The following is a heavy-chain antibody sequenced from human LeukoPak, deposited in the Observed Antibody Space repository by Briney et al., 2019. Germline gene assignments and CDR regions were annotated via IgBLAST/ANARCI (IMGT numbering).Heavy chain of an antibody. J-gene: IGHJ4*02. CDR3: AKMGYCSGGSCSCFDY. D-gene: IGHD2-15*01. V-gene: IGHV3-23*01. CDR2: ISGSGGST. Sequence: HPGGSLRLSCAASGFTFSSYAMSWVRQAPGKGLEWDSAISGSGGSTYYADSVKGRFTISRDNSKNTLYLQMNSLRAEDTAVYYCAKMGYCSGGSCSCFDYWGQGTLVTVSS. CDR1: GFTFSSYA.